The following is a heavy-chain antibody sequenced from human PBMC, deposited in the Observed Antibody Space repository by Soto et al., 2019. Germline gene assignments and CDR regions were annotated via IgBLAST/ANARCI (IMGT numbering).Heavy chain of an antibody. D-gene: IGHD3-22*01. J-gene: IGHJ5*02. CDR1: GDSVSSNSAA. CDR3: ARVLYYYDSSGYYNWFDP. CDR2: TYYRSKWYN. V-gene: IGHV6-1*01. Sequence: SETLSLTCAISGDSVSSNSAAWNWIRQSPSRGLEWLGRTYYRSKWYNDYAVSVKSRITINPDTSKKQFSLQLNSVTPEDTAVYYCARVLYYYDSSGYYNWFDPWGQGTLVTVSS.